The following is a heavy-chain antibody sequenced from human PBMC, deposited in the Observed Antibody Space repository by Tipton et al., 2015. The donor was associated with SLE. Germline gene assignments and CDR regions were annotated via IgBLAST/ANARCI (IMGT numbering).Heavy chain of an antibody. J-gene: IGHJ4*02. Sequence: TLSLTCTVSGGSISSYSWGWIRQPPGKGLEWIGSINYSGSTYYNPSLESRVTISVDTSKNQFSLKLSSVTAADTAVYYCARASTPNSYDCSGFYLSFYFDYWGQGTQVTVSS. CDR3: ARASTPNSYDCSGFYLSFYFDY. CDR1: GGSISSYS. V-gene: IGHV4-39*07. CDR2: INYSGST. D-gene: IGHD3-22*01.